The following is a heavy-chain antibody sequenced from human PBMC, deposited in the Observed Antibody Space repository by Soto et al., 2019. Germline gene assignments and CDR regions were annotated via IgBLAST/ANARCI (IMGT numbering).Heavy chain of an antibody. Sequence: QITLKESGPTLVKPTQTLTLTCTFSGFSLDTSGVAVGWIRHPPGKGLEWLSVIYWDDDKRSSPSLRSRLTITKDTSKNQVFLKMTNMDPADTATYYGAHRHRASGGLFDYWGQGTLVTVSS. CDR3: AHRHRASGGLFDY. CDR1: GFSLDTSGVA. V-gene: IGHV2-5*02. J-gene: IGHJ4*02. CDR2: IYWDDDK. D-gene: IGHD3-10*01.